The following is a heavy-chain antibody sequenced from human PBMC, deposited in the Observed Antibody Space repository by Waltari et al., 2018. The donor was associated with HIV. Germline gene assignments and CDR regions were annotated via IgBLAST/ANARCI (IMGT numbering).Heavy chain of an antibody. CDR1: GGSWRGYY. J-gene: IGHJ4*02. CDR2: ISQGGKP. CDR3: TRQTLINVFNY. D-gene: IGHD3-10*01. V-gene: IGHV4-34*01. Sequence: QVQLQQGGEGLLRASETLSRTCSVSGGSWRGYYWTWIRQTPGGRLEWIGDISQGGKPNYNPSLESRVTISGDTSKNQLFLNLTSVTAADTAMYYCTRQTLINVFNYWGQGSLVSVSS.